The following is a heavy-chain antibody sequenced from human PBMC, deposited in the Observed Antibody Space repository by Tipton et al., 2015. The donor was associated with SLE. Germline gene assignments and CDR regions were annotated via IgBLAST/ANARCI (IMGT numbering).Heavy chain of an antibody. D-gene: IGHD1-7*01. J-gene: IGHJ4*02. CDR1: GGSISSHS. Sequence: TLSLTCTVSGGSISSHSWSWIRQPPGKGLEWIGYIYYSGSTYYNPSLKSRVTISVDTSKNQFSLKLSSVTAADTAVYYCARVVTGTWGYWGQGTLVTVSS. CDR2: IYYSGST. V-gene: IGHV4-59*11. CDR3: ARVVTGTWGY.